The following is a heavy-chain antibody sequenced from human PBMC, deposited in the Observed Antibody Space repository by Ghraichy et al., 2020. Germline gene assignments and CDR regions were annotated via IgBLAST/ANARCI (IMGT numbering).Heavy chain of an antibody. J-gene: IGHJ6*02. CDR1: GFTFSPYG. V-gene: IGHV3-21*01. D-gene: IGHD1-26*01. CDR2: ISSSSNYI. CDR3: ARERGSGADFYGLDV. Sequence: GGSLRLSCAASGFTFSPYGMNWVRQAPGKGLEWVASISSSSNYIHYAASVKGRFTISRDNTRSSLFLQMHDLRAEDTAVYYCARERGSGADFYGLDVWGQGTTVTVSS.